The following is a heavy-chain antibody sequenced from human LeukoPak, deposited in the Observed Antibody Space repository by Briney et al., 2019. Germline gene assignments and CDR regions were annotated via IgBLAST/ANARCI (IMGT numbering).Heavy chain of an antibody. CDR3: AKDQGTMIVVVTTSDY. D-gene: IGHD3-22*01. J-gene: IGHJ4*02. V-gene: IGHV3-23*01. CDR1: GFTFSSYA. Sequence: GGSLRLSCAASGFTFSSYAMSWVRQAAGKGLEWVSSVSGSGSNTYYADSVKGRFTISRDNSKNTLYLQMNSLRAEDTAVYYCAKDQGTMIVVVTTSDYWGQGTLVAVSS. CDR2: VSGSGSNT.